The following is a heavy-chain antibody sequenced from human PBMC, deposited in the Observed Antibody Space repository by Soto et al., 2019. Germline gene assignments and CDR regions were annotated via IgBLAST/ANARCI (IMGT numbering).Heavy chain of an antibody. CDR3: AKAPVYGSGGWFDP. D-gene: IGHD3-10*01. J-gene: IGHJ5*02. V-gene: IGHV3-9*01. CDR2: ISWNSGNL. CDR1: GFIFKNYA. Sequence: ESQLVESGGGLVQPGRSLRLSWEASGFIFKNYAMVWVRQGPGKGLEWVSSISWNSGNLDYGDSVKGRFTISRDNAKNSLYLQMNSLRTEDTAWYFCAKAPVYGSGGWFDPWGQGTLVTVSS.